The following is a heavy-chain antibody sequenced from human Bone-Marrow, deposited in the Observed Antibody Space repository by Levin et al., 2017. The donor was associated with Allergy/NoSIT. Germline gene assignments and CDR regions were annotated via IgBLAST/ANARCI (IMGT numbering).Heavy chain of an antibody. CDR1: GFTFSSYS. D-gene: IGHD6-19*01. J-gene: IGHJ5*02. Sequence: PGGSLRLSCAASGFTFSSYSMNWVRQAPGKGLEWVSSISSSSSHIYYADSVKGRFTISRDNAKNSLYLQMNSLRAEDTAVYYCAKSADSRGWDWFDPWGQGTLVTVSS. CDR2: ISSSSSHI. CDR3: AKSADSRGWDWFDP. V-gene: IGHV3-21*01.